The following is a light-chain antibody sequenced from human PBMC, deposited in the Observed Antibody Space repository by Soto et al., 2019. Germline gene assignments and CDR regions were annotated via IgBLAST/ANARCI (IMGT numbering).Light chain of an antibody. Sequence: DIQMTQSPSSLSASVGDRVTITCRASQSISSYLNWYQHKPGQPPKMLIYWASIRESGVPDRFSGSGSGTDFTLTISSLQSEDVAVYYCQQYYTNSWAFGQGTKVDIK. CDR2: WAS. J-gene: IGKJ1*01. CDR3: QQYYTNSWA. V-gene: IGKV4-1*01. CDR1: QSISSY.